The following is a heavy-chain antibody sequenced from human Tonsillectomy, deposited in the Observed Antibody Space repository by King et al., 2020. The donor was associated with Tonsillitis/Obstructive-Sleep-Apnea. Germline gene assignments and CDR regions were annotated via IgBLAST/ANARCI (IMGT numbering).Heavy chain of an antibody. V-gene: IGHV3-15*07. CDR2: IKSKTDGGTT. CDR3: TTAVGVVTAIPGSYXXYYYGXXV. J-gene: IGHJ6*02. D-gene: IGHD2-21*02. Sequence: VQLVESGGGLVKPGGSLRLSCAASGFTFSNAWMNWVRQAPGKGLEWVGRIKSKTDGGTTDYAAPVKGRFTISRDDSKKXLYLQMNSLKTEDTAVYYFTTAVGVVTAIPGSYXXYYYGXXVXG. CDR1: GFTFSNAW.